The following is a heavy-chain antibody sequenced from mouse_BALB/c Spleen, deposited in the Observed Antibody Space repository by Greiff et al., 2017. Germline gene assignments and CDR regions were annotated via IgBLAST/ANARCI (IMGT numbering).Heavy chain of an antibody. V-gene: IGHV1-80*01. J-gene: IGHJ3*01. Sequence: VQLQESGAELVRPGSSVKNSCKASGYAFSCYWLNWVKQRPGQGLEWIGQIYPGDGDTNYNGKFKGKATLTADKSSSTAYMQHSSLTSEDSAVYCCAYGNPWFAYWGQGTLVTVSA. D-gene: IGHD2-10*02. CDR2: IYPGDGDT. CDR3: AYGNPWFAY. CDR1: GYAFSCYW.